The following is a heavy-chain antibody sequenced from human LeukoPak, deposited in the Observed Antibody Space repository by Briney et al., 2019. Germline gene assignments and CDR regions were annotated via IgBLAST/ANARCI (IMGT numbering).Heavy chain of an antibody. J-gene: IGHJ6*02. Sequence: GGSLRLSCAASGFTFSSYAMHWVRQAPGKGLEWVAVISYDGSNKYYADSVEGRFTISRDNSKNTLYLQMNSLGAEDTAVYYCARDGGKTVTTFWNYYYYGMDVWGQGTTVTVSS. D-gene: IGHD4-17*01. CDR3: ARDGGKTVTTFWNYYYYGMDV. CDR2: ISYDGSNK. V-gene: IGHV3-30*04. CDR1: GFTFSSYA.